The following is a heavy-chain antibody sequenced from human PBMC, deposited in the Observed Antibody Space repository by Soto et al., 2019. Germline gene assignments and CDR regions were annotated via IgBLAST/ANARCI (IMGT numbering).Heavy chain of an antibody. CDR2: ISTYNGNT. Sequence: ASVKVSCKASGDAFTSYGRGWVRQAPRQGLEWIGWISTYNGNTNYAQKSQGRVTMTTDTSTSTAYMELRSLRFDDTAVYYCARDGGYSGYVNWGQGTLVTVSS. V-gene: IGHV1-18*01. D-gene: IGHD5-12*01. CDR1: GDAFTSYG. CDR3: ARDGGYSGYVN. J-gene: IGHJ4*02.